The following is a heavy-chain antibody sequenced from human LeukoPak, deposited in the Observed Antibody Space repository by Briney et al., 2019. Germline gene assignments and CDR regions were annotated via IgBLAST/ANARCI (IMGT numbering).Heavy chain of an antibody. CDR3: ARDCSSTSCYLDV. V-gene: IGHV1-18*01. Sequence: ASVEVSCKASGYTFTSYGISWVRQAPGQGLEWMGWLSAYSGNTNYAQNLQGRVTMTTDTSTSTAYMELRSLRSDDTAVYYCARDCSSTSCYLDVWGQGTTVTVSS. D-gene: IGHD2-2*01. CDR2: LSAYSGNT. CDR1: GYTFTSYG. J-gene: IGHJ6*02.